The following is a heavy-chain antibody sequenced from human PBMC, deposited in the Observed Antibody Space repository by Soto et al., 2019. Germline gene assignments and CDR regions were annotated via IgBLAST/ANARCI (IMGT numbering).Heavy chain of an antibody. J-gene: IGHJ4*02. CDR3: ARERGSSYYFNY. CDR1: GFTFRYSW. CDR2: IKDDGSEK. Sequence: EVQLVESGGGLVQPGGSLRLSCAVSGFTFRYSWMSWVRQAPGKGLEWVANIKDDGSEKYYVDSVKGRFTISRDNAKNSLFLQMNSLRAEDTAIYYCARERGSSYYFNYWGQGTVVTV. D-gene: IGHD1-26*01. V-gene: IGHV3-7*03.